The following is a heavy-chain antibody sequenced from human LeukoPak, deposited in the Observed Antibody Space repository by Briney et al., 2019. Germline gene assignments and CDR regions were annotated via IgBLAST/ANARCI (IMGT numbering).Heavy chain of an antibody. CDR2: INHSGGT. V-gene: IGHV4-34*01. CDR1: GGSFSDYS. CDR3: ARVGYSYSINDWSRTGLGAYPTKYYYYMDV. Sequence: SETLSLTCAVYGGSFSDYSWTWIRQPPGKGVEGIGEINHSGGTNHNPSLMSRVIMSVDTSKNQISRKGRCVNGEETGVYYCARVGYSYSINDWSRTGLGAYPTKYYYYMDVWGKGTTVTVSS. J-gene: IGHJ6*03. D-gene: IGHD5-18*01.